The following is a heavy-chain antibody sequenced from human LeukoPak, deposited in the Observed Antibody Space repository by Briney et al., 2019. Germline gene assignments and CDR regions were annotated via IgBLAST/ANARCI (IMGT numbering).Heavy chain of an antibody. Sequence: GGSLRLSGAASGFTFSGDALHWVRQAPGKELELLAYISHDGSYQYHVDSVKGRFTVSRDNSKNTLYLQMNSLSAEDSAVYYCLPELGAKNYFDYLGQGTLVTVSS. CDR1: GFTFSGDA. CDR3: LPELGAKNYFDY. CDR2: ISHDGSYQ. V-gene: IGHV3-30*03. D-gene: IGHD1-26*01. J-gene: IGHJ4*02.